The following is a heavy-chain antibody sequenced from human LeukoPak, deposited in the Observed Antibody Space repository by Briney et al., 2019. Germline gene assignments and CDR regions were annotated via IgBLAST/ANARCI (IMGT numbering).Heavy chain of an antibody. CDR2: ISSSGGTT. J-gene: IGHJ5*02. D-gene: IGHD4-17*01. CDR1: GFTFSSYA. V-gene: IGHV3-23*01. CDR3: AKAAAVPYGDLIEDSWFDP. Sequence: GGSLRLSCAASGFTFSSYAMSWVRQAPGKGLEWVSGISSSGGTTYYADSVKGRFTMSRDNSKTTLYLQMSSLRAEDTAVYYCAKAAAVPYGDLIEDSWFDPWGQGTLVTVSS.